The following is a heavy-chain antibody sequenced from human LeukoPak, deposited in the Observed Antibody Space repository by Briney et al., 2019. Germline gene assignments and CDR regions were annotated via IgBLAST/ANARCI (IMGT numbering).Heavy chain of an antibody. D-gene: IGHD1-26*01. J-gene: IGHJ6*03. CDR3: ARDGAPHPSYYYYYMDV. Sequence: ASVKVSCKASGYTFTSYYMHWVRQAPGQGLEWMGIINPSGGSTSYAQKFQGRVTMTRDMSTSTVYMELSSLRSEDTAVYYCARDGAPHPSYYYYYMDVWGKGTTVTISS. CDR2: INPSGGST. CDR1: GYTFTSYY. V-gene: IGHV1-46*01.